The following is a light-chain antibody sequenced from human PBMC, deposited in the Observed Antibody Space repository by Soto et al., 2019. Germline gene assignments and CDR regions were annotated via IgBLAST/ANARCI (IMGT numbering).Light chain of an antibody. CDR3: SSYTSSSTWV. CDR2: DVS. J-gene: IGLJ3*02. CDR1: TSDVGSYNY. Sequence: QSVLTQPASVSGSPGQGITISCTGTTSDVGSYNYVSWYQKNPGKDPKHLVYDVSNQPSGVSNRFSGSKSGNTASLTISGLQPEDEADYYFSSYTSSSTWVFGGGVKLTVL. V-gene: IGLV2-14*01.